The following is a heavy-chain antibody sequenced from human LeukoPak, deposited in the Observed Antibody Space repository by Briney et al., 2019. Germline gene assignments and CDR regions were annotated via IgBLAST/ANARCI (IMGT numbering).Heavy chain of an antibody. J-gene: IGHJ4*02. CDR3: ARGKYSSGWFDY. CDR1: GFTFSSYS. CDR2: INNSSSYI. D-gene: IGHD6-19*01. V-gene: IGHV3-21*01. Sequence: GGSLRLSCAASGFTFSSYSMSWVRQAPGKGLEWVSSINNSSSYIYYADSVKGGFTISRDNAKNSLYLQMNSLRAEDTAVYYCARGKYSSGWFDYWGQGTLVTVSS.